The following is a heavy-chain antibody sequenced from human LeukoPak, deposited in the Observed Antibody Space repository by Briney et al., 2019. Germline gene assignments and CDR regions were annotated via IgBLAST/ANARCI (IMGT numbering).Heavy chain of an antibody. J-gene: IGHJ4*02. CDR2: ISGSGGST. D-gene: IGHD2-15*01. V-gene: IGHV3-23*01. CDR1: GFTFSSYA. Sequence: GGSLRLSCAASGFTFSSYAMSWVRQAPGKGLEWVSAISGSGGSTYYADSVKGRFTISRDNSKNTLYLQMNSLRAEDTAVYYCAKDGTRYCSGGSCYSTLYWGQGTLVTVSS. CDR3: AKDGTRYCSGGSCYSTLY.